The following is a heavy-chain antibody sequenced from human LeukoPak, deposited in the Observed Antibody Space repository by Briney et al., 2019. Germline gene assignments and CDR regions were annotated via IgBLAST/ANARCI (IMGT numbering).Heavy chain of an antibody. J-gene: IGHJ4*02. CDR3: AAGATYYDILTGYALDY. V-gene: IGHV1-18*01. Sequence: ASVKVSCKASGYTFTSYGISWVRQAPGQGLEWMGWISAYNGNTNYAQKLQGRVTMTTDTSTSTAYMELRSLRSDDTAVYYCAAGATYYDILTGYALDYWGQGTLGTVSS. CDR2: ISAYNGNT. D-gene: IGHD3-9*01. CDR1: GYTFTSYG.